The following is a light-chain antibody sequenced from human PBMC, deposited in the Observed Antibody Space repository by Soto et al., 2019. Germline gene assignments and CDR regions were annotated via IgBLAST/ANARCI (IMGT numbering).Light chain of an antibody. J-gene: IGLJ1*01. CDR1: SSNIGSNY. V-gene: IGLV1-47*01. Sequence: QSALTPPPSASGTPGQRVTISCSGSSSNIGSNYVYWYQQLPGTAPKLLIYRNNQRPSGVPDRFSGSKSGTSASLAISGLRSEDEADYYCAAWDDSLSVYVFGTGTKVTVL. CDR3: AAWDDSLSVYV. CDR2: RNN.